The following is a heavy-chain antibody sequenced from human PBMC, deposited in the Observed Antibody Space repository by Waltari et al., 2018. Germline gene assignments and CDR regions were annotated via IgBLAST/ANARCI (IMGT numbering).Heavy chain of an antibody. D-gene: IGHD2-15*01. CDR3: ARDRGRGLYLDS. V-gene: IGHV4-4*02. J-gene: IGHJ4*02. CDR1: GDSLSSSYW. Sequence: QLQLQESGPGLVNTSGTLSLTCTVSGDSLSSSYWWNWVRQPPGKGLEWVGQIHRSGRTNYNPSLESRVTVSLDTSNNQFSLKVTSATAADTAIYYCARDRGRGLYLDSWGQGTLVTVSP. CDR2: IHRSGRT.